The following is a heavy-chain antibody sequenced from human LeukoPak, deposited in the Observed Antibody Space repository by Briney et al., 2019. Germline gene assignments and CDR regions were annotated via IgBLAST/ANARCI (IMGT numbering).Heavy chain of an antibody. J-gene: IGHJ4*02. CDR1: GYTFTSYD. D-gene: IGHD3-10*01. V-gene: IGHV1-8*01. CDR3: ARVGRMVRGVSRAPRLDY. Sequence: ASVKVSCKASGYTFTSYDINWVRQATGQGLEWMGWMNPNSGNTGYAQKFQGRVTMTRNTSISTAYMELSSLRSEDTAVYYCARVGRMVRGVSRAPRLDYWGQGTLVTVSS. CDR2: MNPNSGNT.